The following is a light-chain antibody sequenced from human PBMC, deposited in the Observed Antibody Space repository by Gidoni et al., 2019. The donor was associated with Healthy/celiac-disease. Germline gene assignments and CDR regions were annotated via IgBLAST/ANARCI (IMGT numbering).Light chain of an antibody. CDR1: QDISNY. CDR3: QQYDNLPFT. V-gene: IGKV1-33*01. CDR2: DAS. J-gene: IGKJ3*01. Sequence: IHMTHSPSSLSSSVGERVTITCQASQDISNYLNWYQQKPGKAPKLLIYDASNLETGVPSRFSGSGSGTDFTFTISSLQPEDIATYYCQQYDNLPFTFGPGTKVDIK.